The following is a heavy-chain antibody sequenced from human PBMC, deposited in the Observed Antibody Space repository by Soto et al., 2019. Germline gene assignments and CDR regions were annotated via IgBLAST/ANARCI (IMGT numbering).Heavy chain of an antibody. D-gene: IGHD2-8*01. J-gene: IGHJ4*02. CDR1: GFTFSNYG. CDR3: AQAGMVVMVSATEFDY. V-gene: IGHV3-30*18. Sequence: QVQLVESGGGVVQPGRSLRLSCAASGFTFSNYGMHWVRQAPGKGLEWVAVISYDGSNKYYADSVKGRFTISRDNSKNTLYLQMNSLRAEETAVYYCAQAGMVVMVSATEFDYCGQGTLVTVSS. CDR2: ISYDGSNK.